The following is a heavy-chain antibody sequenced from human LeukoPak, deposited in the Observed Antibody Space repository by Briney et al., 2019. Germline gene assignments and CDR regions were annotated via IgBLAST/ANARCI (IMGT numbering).Heavy chain of an antibody. V-gene: IGHV3-48*03. CDR2: ISSSGSTI. CDR1: GFTFSSYE. J-gene: IGHJ5*02. D-gene: IGHD1-7*01. Sequence: GGSLRLSCAASGFTFSSYEMNWVRQAPGKGLEWVSYISSSGSTIYYADSLKGRFTISRDNAKNSLYLQMNSLRAEDTAVYYCAKVLSDNWNYDWFDPWGQGTLVTVSS. CDR3: AKVLSDNWNYDWFDP.